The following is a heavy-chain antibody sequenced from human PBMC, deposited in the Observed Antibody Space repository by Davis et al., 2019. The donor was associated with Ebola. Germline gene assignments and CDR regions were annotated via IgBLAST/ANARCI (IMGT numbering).Heavy chain of an antibody. CDR2: ISSNGGST. CDR3: VGILLWFVDY. CDR1: GFTFSSYA. V-gene: IGHV3-64D*06. D-gene: IGHD3-10*01. J-gene: IGHJ4*02. Sequence: GESLKISCSASGFTFSSYAMHWVRQAPGKGLEYVSAISSNGGSTYYADSVKGRFTISRDNSKNTLYLQMSSLRAEDTAVYYCVGILLWFVDYWGQGTLVTVSS.